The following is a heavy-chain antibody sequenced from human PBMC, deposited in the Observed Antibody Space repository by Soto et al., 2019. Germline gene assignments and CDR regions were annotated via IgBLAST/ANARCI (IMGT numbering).Heavy chain of an antibody. Sequence: SETLSLTCAVYGGAFSGYYWSWIRQPPGKGLEWIGEINDSGGTNYNPSLKRRVTIAVHTSKNQFALKLSSVTAADTAVYYCARGRTYYYGSGSYYFAYWREGTLVPVS. D-gene: IGHD3-10*01. V-gene: IGHV4-34*01. J-gene: IGHJ4*02. CDR1: GGAFSGYY. CDR2: INDSGGT. CDR3: ARGRTYYYGSGSYYFAY.